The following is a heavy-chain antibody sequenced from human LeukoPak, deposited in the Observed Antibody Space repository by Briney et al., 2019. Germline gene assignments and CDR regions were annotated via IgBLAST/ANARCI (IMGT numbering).Heavy chain of an antibody. CDR3: ARDSGVDGYIDI. J-gene: IGHJ3*02. Sequence: GSSVKFSCKASGGTFSSYAISWVRQAPGQGLEWMGGLIPIFGTANYAQTFQGRVTITADESTSTAYMELSSLRSEDTAVYYCARDSGVDGYIDIWGQGTMVTVSS. CDR1: GGTFSSYA. CDR2: LIPIFGTA. D-gene: IGHD3-10*01. V-gene: IGHV1-69*01.